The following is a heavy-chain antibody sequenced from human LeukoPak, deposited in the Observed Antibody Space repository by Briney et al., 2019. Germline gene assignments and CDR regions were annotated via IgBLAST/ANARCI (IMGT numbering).Heavy chain of an antibody. D-gene: IGHD3-10*01. V-gene: IGHV4-38-2*02. CDR2: IYYSGST. J-gene: IGHJ6*03. Sequence: SETLSLTCTVSGYSISSGYYWGWIRQPPGKGLEWIGSIYYSGSTYYNPSLKSRVTISVDTSKNQFSLKLSSVTAADTAVYYCARLNYGSATYYYYYMDVWGKGTTVTISS. CDR1: GYSISSGYY. CDR3: ARLNYGSATYYYYYMDV.